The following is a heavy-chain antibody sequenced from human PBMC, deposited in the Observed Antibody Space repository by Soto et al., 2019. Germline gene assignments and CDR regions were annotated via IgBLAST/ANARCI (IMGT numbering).Heavy chain of an antibody. CDR1: GGTFSSYA. D-gene: IGHD5-12*01. Sequence: GASVKVSCKASGGTFSSYAISWVRQAPGQRLEWMGGIIPIFGTANYAQKFQGRVTITADESTSTAYMELSSLRSEDTAVYYCARSLAIVRNLPPGLDYWGQGTLVTVSS. CDR2: IIPIFGTA. J-gene: IGHJ4*02. CDR3: ARSLAIVRNLPPGLDY. V-gene: IGHV1-69*13.